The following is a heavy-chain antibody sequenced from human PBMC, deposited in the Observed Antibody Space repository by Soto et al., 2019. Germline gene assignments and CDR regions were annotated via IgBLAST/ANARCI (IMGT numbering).Heavy chain of an antibody. CDR3: AREGSRTHSRSWFIFDY. V-gene: IGHV3-30-3*01. CDR2: ISYDGSNK. D-gene: IGHD6-13*01. Sequence: QVQLVESGGGVVQPGRSLRLSCAASGFTFSSYAMHWVRQAPGKGLEWVAVISYDGSNKYYADSVKGRFTISRDNSKNTLYLQMNSLRAADTAVYYCAREGSRTHSRSWFIFDYWGQGTLVTVSS. J-gene: IGHJ4*02. CDR1: GFTFSSYA.